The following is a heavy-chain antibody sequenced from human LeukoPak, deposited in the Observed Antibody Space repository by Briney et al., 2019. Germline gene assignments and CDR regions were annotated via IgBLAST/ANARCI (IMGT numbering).Heavy chain of an antibody. D-gene: IGHD6-19*01. Sequence: SETLSLTCTVSGGSISSSSYYGGWIRQPPGKGLEWIGSIYYSGSTYYNPSLKSRVTISVDTSKNQFSLKLSSVTAADTAVYYCARVLAVAGAYYFDYWGQGTLVTVSS. V-gene: IGHV4-39*07. CDR2: IYYSGST. J-gene: IGHJ4*02. CDR1: GGSISSSSYY. CDR3: ARVLAVAGAYYFDY.